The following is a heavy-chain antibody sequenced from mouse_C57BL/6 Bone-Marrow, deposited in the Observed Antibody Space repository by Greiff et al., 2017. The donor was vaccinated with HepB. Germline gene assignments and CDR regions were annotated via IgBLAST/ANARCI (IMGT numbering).Heavy chain of an antibody. CDR3: ARHDGYYFDY. Sequence: EVMLVESGGGLVQPGGSLKLSCAASVFTFSDYYMYWVRQTPEKRLEWVAYISNGGGSTYYPDTVKGRFTISRDNAKNTLYLQMSRLKSEDTAMYYCARHDGYYFDYWGQGTTLTVSS. CDR2: ISNGGGST. J-gene: IGHJ2*01. V-gene: IGHV5-12*01. D-gene: IGHD2-3*01. CDR1: VFTFSDYY.